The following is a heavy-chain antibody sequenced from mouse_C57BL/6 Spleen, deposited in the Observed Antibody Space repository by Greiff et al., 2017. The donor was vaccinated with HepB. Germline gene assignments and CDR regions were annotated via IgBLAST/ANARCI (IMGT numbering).Heavy chain of an antibody. V-gene: IGHV1-42*01. CDR2: INPSTGGT. CDR1: GYSFTGYY. J-gene: IGHJ4*01. Sequence: VQLQQSGPELVKPGASVKISCKASGYSFTGYYMNWVKQSPEKSLEWIGEINPSTGGTTYNQKFKAKATLTVDKSSSTAYMQLKSLTSEDSAVYYCARWGYYGSSYGYAMDYWGQGTSVTVSS. D-gene: IGHD1-1*01. CDR3: ARWGYYGSSYGYAMDY.